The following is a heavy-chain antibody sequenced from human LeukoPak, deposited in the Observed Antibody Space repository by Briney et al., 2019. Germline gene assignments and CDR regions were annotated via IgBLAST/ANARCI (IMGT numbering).Heavy chain of an antibody. D-gene: IGHD2-15*01. CDR3: ARDRCSGGSCYPRDAFDI. CDR2: IYCSGST. V-gene: IGHV4-31*03. CDR1: GGSISSGGYY. Sequence: SQTLSLTCTVSGGSISSGGYYWSWIRQHPGKGLEWIGYIYCSGSTYYNPSLKSRVTISVDTSKNQFSLKLSSVTAADTAVYYCARDRCSGGSCYPRDAFDIWGQGTMVTVSS. J-gene: IGHJ3*02.